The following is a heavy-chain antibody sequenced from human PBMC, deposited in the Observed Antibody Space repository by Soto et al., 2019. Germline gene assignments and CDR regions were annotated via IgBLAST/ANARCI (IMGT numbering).Heavy chain of an antibody. Sequence: SQTLSLTCAISGDSVSSNSAAWNWIRQSPSRGLEWLGRTYYRSKWYNDYAVSVKSRITINPDTSKNQFSLQLNSVTPEETAVYYCAREGEVGCSSTSCSDHMDVWGKGTTVTVSS. CDR2: TYYRSKWYN. J-gene: IGHJ6*03. CDR3: AREGEVGCSSTSCSDHMDV. V-gene: IGHV6-1*01. CDR1: GDSVSSNSAA. D-gene: IGHD2-2*01.